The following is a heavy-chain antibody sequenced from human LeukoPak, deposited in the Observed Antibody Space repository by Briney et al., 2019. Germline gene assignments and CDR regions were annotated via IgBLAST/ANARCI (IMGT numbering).Heavy chain of an antibody. CDR3: ARLDSKGNYFDF. V-gene: IGHV3-53*01. CDR2: INSGGTT. Sequence: GGSLRLSCAASGFTVSNNYMTWVRQAPGKGLEWVSFINSGGTTYYADSVKGRFTISRDSSRNMLYLQMNSPRAEDTAVYYCARLDSKGNYFDFWGQGTLVTVSS. D-gene: IGHD3-22*01. J-gene: IGHJ4*02. CDR1: GFTVSNNY.